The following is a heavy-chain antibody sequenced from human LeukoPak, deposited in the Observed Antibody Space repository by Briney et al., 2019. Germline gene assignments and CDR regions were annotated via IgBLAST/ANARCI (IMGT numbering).Heavy chain of an antibody. D-gene: IGHD2/OR15-2a*01. CDR2: IYYTGST. J-gene: IGHJ4*02. CDR3: ARFSQYYDSPTHYLDY. CDR1: DGSLSGFY. V-gene: IGHV4-59*01. Sequence: SETLSLTCSVPDGSLSGFYWSWIRQSPGKGLEWIAYIYYTGSTNYNPSLKSRVTISMDTSKSQFSLRLNSVTAADTAVYYCARFSQYYDSPTHYLDYWGQGILVTVSS.